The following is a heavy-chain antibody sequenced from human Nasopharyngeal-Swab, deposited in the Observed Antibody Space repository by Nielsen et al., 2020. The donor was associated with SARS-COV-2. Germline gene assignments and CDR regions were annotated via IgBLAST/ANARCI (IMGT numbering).Heavy chain of an antibody. CDR2: IYDSGST. D-gene: IGHD6-13*01. CDR1: GGSISSSSYY. V-gene: IGHV4-61*05. Sequence: SETLSLTCTVSGGSISSSSYYWTWIRQPPGKGLEWIGHIYDSGSTIYNPSLKSRVTISVDTSNNQFSLKLSSVTAADTAVYYCAMISSSWYYFDYWGQGTLVTVSS. CDR3: AMISSSWYYFDY. J-gene: IGHJ4*02.